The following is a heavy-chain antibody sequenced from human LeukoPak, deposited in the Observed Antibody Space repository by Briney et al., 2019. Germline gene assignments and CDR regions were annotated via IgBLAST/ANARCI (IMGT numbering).Heavy chain of an antibody. D-gene: IGHD6-19*01. V-gene: IGHV1-3*01. CDR1: GYTFTSYT. CDR2: INAGNGDT. CDR3: ARGWSSGWYSWFDP. Sequence: ASVKVSCKASGYTFTSYTMHWVRQAPGQRLEWMGWINAGNGDTKYSQKFQGRVTITRDTSASTAYMELSSLRSEDTAVYYCARGWSSGWYSWFDPWGQGTLVTVSS. J-gene: IGHJ5*02.